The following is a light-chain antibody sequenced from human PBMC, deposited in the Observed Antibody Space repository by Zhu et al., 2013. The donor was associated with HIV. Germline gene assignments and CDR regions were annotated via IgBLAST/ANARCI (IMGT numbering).Light chain of an antibody. CDR3: QQRSTL. CDR2: DAS. CDR1: QSVSKY. V-gene: IGKV3-11*01. J-gene: IGKJ3*01. Sequence: EIVLTQSPATLSLSPGERATLSCRASQSVSKYIAWYQQKPGQAPRFLIYDASNRATGIPARFSGSGSGTDFTLTISSLEPEDFAIYYCQQRSTLFGPGTRVDIK.